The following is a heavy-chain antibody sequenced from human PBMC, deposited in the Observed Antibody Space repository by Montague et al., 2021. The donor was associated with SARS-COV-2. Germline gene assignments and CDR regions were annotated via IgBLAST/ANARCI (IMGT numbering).Heavy chain of an antibody. V-gene: IGHV4-39*01. Sequence: SETLSLTCTVSGDSISSSGYYWGWIRQPPGKGLEWIGTIYYSGSTYYNPSLKSRVTMPVDTSKNQFSLELRSVTAADTAVYYCARLGFVELWLNLGWFDPGGQGTLVTVSS. CDR2: IYYSGST. CDR1: GDSISSSGYY. D-gene: IGHD3-16*02. J-gene: IGHJ5*02. CDR3: ARLGFVELWLNLGWFDP.